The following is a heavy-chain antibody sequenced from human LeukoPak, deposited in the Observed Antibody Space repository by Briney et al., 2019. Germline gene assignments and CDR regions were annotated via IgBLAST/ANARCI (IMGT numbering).Heavy chain of an antibody. CDR3: ARHPRKTYYYDSSGYLDAFDI. J-gene: IGHJ3*02. D-gene: IGHD3-22*01. CDR1: GGFISSYY. CDR2: IYYSGST. Sequence: SETLSLTCTVSGGFISSYYWGWIRQPPGKGLEWIGSIYYSGSTYYNPSLKSRVTISVDTSKNQFSLKLSSVTAADTAVYYCARHPRKTYYYDSSGYLDAFDIWGQGTMVTVSS. V-gene: IGHV4-39*01.